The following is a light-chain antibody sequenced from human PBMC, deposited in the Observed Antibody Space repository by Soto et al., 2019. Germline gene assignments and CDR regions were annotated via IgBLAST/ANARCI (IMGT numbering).Light chain of an antibody. CDR1: SSDIGGDKY. J-gene: IGLJ3*02. CDR3: SSYTSPNV. V-gene: IGLV2-14*01. CDR2: EVT. Sequence: QSVLTQPASVSGSPGQSITISCTGSSSDIGGDKYVSWYQQHPGKVPKLIIYEVTYRPSGVSSRFSGSKSGNTASLTISGLQAVDEADYYCSSYTSPNVFGGGTKLTVL.